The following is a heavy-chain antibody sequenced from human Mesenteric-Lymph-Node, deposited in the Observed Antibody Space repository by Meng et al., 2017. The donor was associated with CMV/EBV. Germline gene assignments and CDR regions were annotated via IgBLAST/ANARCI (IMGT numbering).Heavy chain of an antibody. CDR3: ARDLPSWWSGHPTSWDH. Sequence: GESLKISCAASGFTFSLYEMNWVRQTPGKGLEWISYISHNGSAIEYADSVRGRFTISRDNAKNLVHLQMNSLRADDTAVYYCARDLPSWWSGHPTSWDHWGQGTRVTVSS. CDR1: GFTFSLYE. CDR2: ISHNGSAI. D-gene: IGHD3-3*01. V-gene: IGHV3-48*03. J-gene: IGHJ4*02.